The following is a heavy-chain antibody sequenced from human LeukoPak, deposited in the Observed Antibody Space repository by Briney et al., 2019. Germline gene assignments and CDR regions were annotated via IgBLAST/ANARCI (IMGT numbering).Heavy chain of an antibody. Sequence: KAGGSLRLSCAASGFTFSSYSMNWVRQAPGKGLEWVSSISSSSSYIYYADSVKGRFTISRDNAKNSLYLQMNSLRAEDTAVYYCAKGIEKSAAGLMDVWGQGTTVTVSS. CDR1: GFTFSSYS. D-gene: IGHD6-13*01. V-gene: IGHV3-21*04. CDR2: ISSSSSYI. J-gene: IGHJ6*02. CDR3: AKGIEKSAAGLMDV.